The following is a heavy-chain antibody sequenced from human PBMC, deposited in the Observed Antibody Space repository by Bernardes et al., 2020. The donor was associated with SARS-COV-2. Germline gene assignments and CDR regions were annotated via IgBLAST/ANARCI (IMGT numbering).Heavy chain of an antibody. CDR1: GGSLSSDCYY. Sequence: SETLSLTCTVSGGSLSSDCYYWSWIRQPAGKGLEWIGRIYTCGGTNYNPSLTSRVTISADTSKNQFSLKLSSVTAADTAVYYCARDGENSRGSRMDVWGQGITVTVSS. V-gene: IGHV4-61*02. CDR3: ARDGENSRGSRMDV. CDR2: IYTCGGT. D-gene: IGHD6-19*01. J-gene: IGHJ6*02.